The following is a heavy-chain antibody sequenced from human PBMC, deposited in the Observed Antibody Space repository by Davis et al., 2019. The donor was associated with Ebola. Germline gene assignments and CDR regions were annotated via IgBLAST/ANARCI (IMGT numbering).Heavy chain of an antibody. J-gene: IGHJ5*02. CDR2: INHSGST. V-gene: IGHV4-34*01. CDR3: ARGGMTRWFDP. Sequence: MPSETLSLTCAVYGGSFSGYYWSWIRQPPGKGLEWIGEINHSGSTNYNPSLKSRVTISVDTSKNQFSLKLSSVTAADTAVYYCARGGMTRWFDPWGQGTLVTVSS. CDR1: GGSFSGYY. D-gene: IGHD4-11*01.